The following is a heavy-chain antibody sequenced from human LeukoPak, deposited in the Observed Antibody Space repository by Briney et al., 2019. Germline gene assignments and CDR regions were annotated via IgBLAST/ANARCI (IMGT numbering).Heavy chain of an antibody. Sequence: GGSLRLSCAVSGLTFSSTWMDWVRQAPGKGLEWVASIKPDGNKKYSADSVKGRFTISRDNAENSLYLQMNSLGAEDTAFYYCARDLAYSRLDYWGQGKLVTVSS. J-gene: IGHJ4*02. CDR1: GLTFSSTW. CDR2: IKPDGNKK. CDR3: ARDLAYSRLDY. V-gene: IGHV3-7*01. D-gene: IGHD5-18*01.